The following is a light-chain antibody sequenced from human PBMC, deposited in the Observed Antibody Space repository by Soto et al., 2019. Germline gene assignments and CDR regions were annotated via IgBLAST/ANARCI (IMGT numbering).Light chain of an antibody. CDR1: QTINGN. CDR3: QQYNSWYT. V-gene: IGKV3-15*01. Sequence: ETVMTRSPATLSVSPGERATLSCRASQTINGNLAWYQRKPGQAPRLLMYATSVRATGIPARFSGSGSGTEYTLTISSLQSEDFAVFYCQQYNSWYTFGQGTKLEIK. CDR2: ATS. J-gene: IGKJ2*01.